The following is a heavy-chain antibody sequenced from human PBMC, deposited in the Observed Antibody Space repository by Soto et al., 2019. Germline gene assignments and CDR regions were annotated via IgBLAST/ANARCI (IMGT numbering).Heavy chain of an antibody. CDR2: ISGYNGNT. D-gene: IGHD2-15*01. Sequence: QVQLVQSGAEVKKPGASVKVSCKASDYTFTSYGITWVRQAPGQGLEWMGWISGYNGNTNYAHKLQGRVTTTTDTXXSPAYMEPRSLTPDATAPYHCARTVVWRGSYAHPPAESFQHWGQGTRLTVSS. CDR1: DYTFTSYG. J-gene: IGHJ1*01. CDR3: ARTVVWRGSYAHPPAESFQH. V-gene: IGHV1-18*01.